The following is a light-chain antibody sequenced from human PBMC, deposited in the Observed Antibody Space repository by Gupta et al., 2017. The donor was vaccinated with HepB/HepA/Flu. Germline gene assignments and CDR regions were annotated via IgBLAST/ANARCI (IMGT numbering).Light chain of an antibody. V-gene: IGKV1-12*01. CDR3: QQAYSFPLT. J-gene: IGKJ4*01. CDR2: AAS. Sequence: DIQMTQSPSSVSASVGDRVTITCRASQDVVTWLAWYQQKPGMAPKLRIYAASNLQTGVPSRFSGSGSGADFTLTISSLQPEDFATYFCQQAYSFPLTFGGGTKVEIK. CDR1: QDVVTW.